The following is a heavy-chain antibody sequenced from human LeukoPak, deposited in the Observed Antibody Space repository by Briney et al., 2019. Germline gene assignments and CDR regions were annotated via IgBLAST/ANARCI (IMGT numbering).Heavy chain of an antibody. CDR1: GGSISSGDYY. Sequence: KPSQTLSLTCTFSGGSISSGDYYWSWIRQPPGKGLEWIGYIYYSGSTYYNPSLKSRVTISVDTSKNQFSLKLSSVTAADTAVYYCARELNRVAFDYWGQGTLVTVSS. D-gene: IGHD3-3*01. CDR3: ARELNRVAFDY. CDR2: IYYSGST. V-gene: IGHV4-30-4*01. J-gene: IGHJ4*02.